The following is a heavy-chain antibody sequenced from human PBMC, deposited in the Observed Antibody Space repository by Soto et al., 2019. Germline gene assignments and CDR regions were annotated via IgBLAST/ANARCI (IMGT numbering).Heavy chain of an antibody. J-gene: IGHJ4*02. D-gene: IGHD2-21*02. CDR2: IKSKTDGGTT. CDR1: GFTFSNAW. CDR3: TTDRGPLDNVVVTEPLDY. V-gene: IGHV3-15*01. Sequence: GGSLRLSCAASGFTFSNAWMSWVRQAPGKGLEWVGRIKSKTDGGTTDYAAPVKGRFAISRDDSKNTLYLQMNSLKTEDAAVYYCTTDRGPLDNVVVTEPLDYWGQGTLVTVSS.